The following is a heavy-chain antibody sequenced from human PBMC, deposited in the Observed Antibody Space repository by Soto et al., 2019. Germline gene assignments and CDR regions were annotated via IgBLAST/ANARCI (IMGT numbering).Heavy chain of an antibody. J-gene: IGHJ4*02. D-gene: IGHD5-18*01. CDR3: ARGLNGYLHYFDY. CDR2: INAGNGNT. V-gene: IGHV1-3*01. Sequence: QVQFVQSGAEVKKPGASVKVSCKASGYTFTSYAMHWVRQAPGQRLEWMRWINAGNGNTKYSQKFQGRVTITRDTSASTAYMELSSLRSEDTAVYYCARGLNGYLHYFDYWGQGTLVTVSS. CDR1: GYTFTSYA.